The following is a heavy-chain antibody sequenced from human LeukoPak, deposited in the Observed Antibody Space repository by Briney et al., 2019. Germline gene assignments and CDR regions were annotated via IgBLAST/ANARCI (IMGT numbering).Heavy chain of an antibody. J-gene: IGHJ6*02. Sequence: GGSLRLSCAASRFPFTSYGMHWVRQAPGKGLEWVAVIWFDGSNKYYGDSVKGRFTISRDNSKNTLYLQMNTLIVEDTALYYCARDRQQRRYYYGTDVWGQGTTVTVSS. V-gene: IGHV3-33*01. D-gene: IGHD6-13*01. CDR3: ARDRQQRRYYYGTDV. CDR1: RFPFTSYG. CDR2: IWFDGSNK.